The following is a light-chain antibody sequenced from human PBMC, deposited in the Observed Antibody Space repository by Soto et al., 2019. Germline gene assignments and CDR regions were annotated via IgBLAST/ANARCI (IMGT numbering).Light chain of an antibody. CDR2: EDN. CDR1: SGSIASNY. J-gene: IGLJ2*01. CDR3: QSYDRSNVV. V-gene: IGLV6-57*04. Sequence: NFMLTQPHSVSESPGKTVTISCTRSSGSIASNYVQWYQQRPGSAPTTVIYEDNQRPSGVPDRFSGSIDSSSNSASLTISGLKTEDEADDYCQSYDRSNVVFGGGTKLTVL.